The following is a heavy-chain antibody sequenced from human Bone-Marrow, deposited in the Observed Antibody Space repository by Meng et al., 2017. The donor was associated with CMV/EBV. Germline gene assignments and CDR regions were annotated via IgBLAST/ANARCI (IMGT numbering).Heavy chain of an antibody. D-gene: IGHD6-13*01. J-gene: IGHJ4*02. CDR3: GRGWQHLEI. CDR2: TFYRSKWYN. V-gene: IGHV6-1*01. Sequence: AISGESVSSSSATWNWIRQSQSRGIEWLGRTFYRSKWYNDYAESVKSRIVINADTSRNQFSLQLNSATPEDTAVYYCGRGWQHLEIWGQGTLVTVSS. CDR1: GESVSSSSAT.